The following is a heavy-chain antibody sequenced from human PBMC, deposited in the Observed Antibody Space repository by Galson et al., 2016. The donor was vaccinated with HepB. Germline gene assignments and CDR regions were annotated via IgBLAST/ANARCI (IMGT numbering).Heavy chain of an antibody. J-gene: IGHJ4*02. V-gene: IGHV3-23*01. D-gene: IGHD6-13*01. Sequence: SLRLSCAASGFTFNYAWMTWVRQAPGKGLEWVSGMSDSDDIYYAPTVQGRFTISRDNSKNTVYLQLTSLRAEDTAVYYCAKDKRGHSSAWYWYFDYWGPGTLVSVSS. CDR2: MSDSDDI. CDR3: AKDKRGHSSAWYWYFDY. CDR1: GFTFNYAW.